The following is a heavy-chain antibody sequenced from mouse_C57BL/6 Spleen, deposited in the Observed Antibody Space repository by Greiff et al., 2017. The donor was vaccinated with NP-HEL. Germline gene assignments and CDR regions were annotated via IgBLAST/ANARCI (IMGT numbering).Heavy chain of an antibody. Sequence: EVQLQQSGPELVKPGASVKISCKASGYTFTDYYMNWVKQSHGKSLEWIGDINPNNGGTSYTQKFKGKATLTVDKSSSTAYMELRSLTSEDSAVYYCARSDSSGPDYYAMDYWGQGTSVTVSS. V-gene: IGHV1-26*01. CDR3: ARSDSSGPDYYAMDY. D-gene: IGHD3-2*02. J-gene: IGHJ4*01. CDR2: INPNNGGT. CDR1: GYTFTDYY.